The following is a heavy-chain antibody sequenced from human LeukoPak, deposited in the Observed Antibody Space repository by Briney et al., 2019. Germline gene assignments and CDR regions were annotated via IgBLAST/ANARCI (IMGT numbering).Heavy chain of an antibody. V-gene: IGHV3-48*01. CDR2: ISSSGSTI. D-gene: IGHD1-26*01. CDR1: GFTFNNYN. J-gene: IGHJ4*02. CDR3: AKDPRRGVGFVGATFDY. Sequence: GGSLRLSCATSGFTFNNYNMNWVRQAPGRALEWVSYISSSGSTIYYADSVKGRFTISRDNSRNTLYLQMNSLRAEDTAVYYCAKDPRRGVGFVGATFDYWGQGTLVSVSS.